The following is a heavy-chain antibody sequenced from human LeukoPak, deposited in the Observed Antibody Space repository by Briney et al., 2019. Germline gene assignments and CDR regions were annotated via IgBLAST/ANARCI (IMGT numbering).Heavy chain of an antibody. CDR2: ISYDGSNK. V-gene: IGHV3-30*18. CDR3: AKDRGFGVFFQYYFHY. Sequence: GGSLRLSCAASGFSFSDYGMHRVRQAPGKGLEWVAVISYDGSNKYYADSVKGRFTISRDNSKNTLYVHLNSLRPEDTAVYYCAKDRGFGVFFQYYFHYWGQGTLVTVSS. D-gene: IGHD3-10*01. CDR1: GFSFSDYG. J-gene: IGHJ4*02.